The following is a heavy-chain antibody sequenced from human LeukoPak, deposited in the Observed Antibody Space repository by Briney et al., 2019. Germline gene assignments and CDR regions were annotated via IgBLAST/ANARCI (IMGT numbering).Heavy chain of an antibody. CDR1: AFTFG. V-gene: IGHV3-30*03. Sequence: GGSLRLSCAASAFTFGISWVRQAPGKGLEWVAVISYDGNNKYYADSVKGRFSISRDNSKNTLYLQMNSLRAEDTAVYYCARGGWKQLYYFMDVWGKGTTVTVSS. J-gene: IGHJ6*03. CDR3: ARGGWKQLYYFMDV. CDR2: ISYDGNNK. D-gene: IGHD2-15*01.